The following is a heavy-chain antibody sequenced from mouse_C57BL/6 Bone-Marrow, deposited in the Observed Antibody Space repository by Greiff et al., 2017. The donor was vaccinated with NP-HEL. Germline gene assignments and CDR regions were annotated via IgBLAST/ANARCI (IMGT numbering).Heavy chain of an antibody. D-gene: IGHD2-3*01. CDR1: GYTFTSYW. Sequence: QVQLQQSGAELVKPGASVKLSCKASGYTFTSYWMHWVKQRPGRGLEWIGRIDPNCGGTKYNEKFKSKATLTVDKPSSTAYMQLSSLTSEDSAVYYCARSLGRVYDRRFAYWGQGTLVTVSA. V-gene: IGHV1-72*01. CDR2: IDPNCGGT. J-gene: IGHJ3*01. CDR3: ARSLGRVYDRRFAY.